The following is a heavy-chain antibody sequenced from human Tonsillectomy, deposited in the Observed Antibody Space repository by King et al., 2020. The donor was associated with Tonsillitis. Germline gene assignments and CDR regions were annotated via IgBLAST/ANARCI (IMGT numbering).Heavy chain of an antibody. CDR1: GFTFSSYA. CDR2: ISGSGGST. CDR3: AKDQVLRVTHHDF. J-gene: IGHJ4*02. Sequence: QLVQSGGGLVQPGGSLRLSCAASGFTFSSYAMSWVRQAPGKGLEWVSAISGSGGSTYYADSVKGRFTISRDNSKNMLYLQVNRLRAEGTAVYYCAKDQVLRVTHHDFWGQGTLVTVS. D-gene: IGHD2-21*02. V-gene: IGHV3-23*04.